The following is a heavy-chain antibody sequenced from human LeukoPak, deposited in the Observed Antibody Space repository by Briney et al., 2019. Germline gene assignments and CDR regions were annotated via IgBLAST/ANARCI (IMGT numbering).Heavy chain of an antibody. CDR2: ISSSGSSI. CDR1: GFTFSDYY. V-gene: IGHV3-11*01. CDR3: ARGGGIAARSVNCFDP. Sequence: GGSLRLSCAASGFTFSDYYMSWIRQAPGKGLEWVSSISSSGSSIYYADSVKGRFTISRDNAKNSLYLQMNSLRAEDTAVYYWARGGGIAARSVNCFDPWGQGTLVTVSS. J-gene: IGHJ5*02. D-gene: IGHD6-6*01.